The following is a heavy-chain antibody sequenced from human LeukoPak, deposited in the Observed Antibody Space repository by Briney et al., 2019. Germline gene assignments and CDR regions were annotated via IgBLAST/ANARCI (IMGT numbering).Heavy chain of an antibody. Sequence: GGSLRLSCAASGFTFSCYAMSWVRQAPGKGLEWVSAISGSGGSTYYADSVKGRFTISRDNSKNTLYLQMNSLRAEDTAVYYCAKLGGYCSGGSCHDAFDIWGQGTMVTVSS. CDR1: GFTFSCYA. J-gene: IGHJ3*02. V-gene: IGHV3-23*01. CDR2: ISGSGGST. CDR3: AKLGGYCSGGSCHDAFDI. D-gene: IGHD2-15*01.